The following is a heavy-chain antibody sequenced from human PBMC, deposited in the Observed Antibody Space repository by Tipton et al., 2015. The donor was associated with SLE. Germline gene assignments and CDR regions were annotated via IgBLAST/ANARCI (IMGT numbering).Heavy chain of an antibody. CDR1: GFTFSTYT. CDR3: ARETYYCDLDV. Sequence: SLRLSCLASGFTFSTYTMHWVRQTPGKGLEWVAVISYDGTNKEYADSVKGRFTISRDASKNTLYLQMNSLKLDDTAVYYCARETYYCDLDVWGQGTTLTASS. J-gene: IGHJ6*02. CDR2: ISYDGTNK. V-gene: IGHV3-30*04.